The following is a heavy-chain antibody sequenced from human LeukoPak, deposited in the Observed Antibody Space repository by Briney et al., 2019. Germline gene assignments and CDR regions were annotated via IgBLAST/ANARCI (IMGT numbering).Heavy chain of an antibody. J-gene: IGHJ4*02. V-gene: IGHV1-46*01. CDR3: ARDTAMVMGVDY. Sequence: ASVKVSCKASGYTFTSYYMHWVRQAPGQGLEWMGIINPSGGSTSYAQKFQGRVTMTRDTSTSTVYMELSSLRSGDTAVYYCARDTAMVMGVDYWGQGTLVTVSS. CDR1: GYTFTSYY. D-gene: IGHD5-18*01. CDR2: INPSGGST.